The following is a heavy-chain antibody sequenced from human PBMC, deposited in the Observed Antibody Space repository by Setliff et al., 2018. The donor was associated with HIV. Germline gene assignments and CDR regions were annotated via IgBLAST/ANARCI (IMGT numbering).Heavy chain of an antibody. D-gene: IGHD4-17*01. CDR1: GYIFTNYY. V-gene: IGHV1-46*01. Sequence: ASVKVSCKASGYIFTNYYVHWVRQAPGQGLEWMGIINPGGGTTSYPRKFRDKVTLTRDTSTSTVYMELTYLTSEDTAVYYCARSTTADWGQGTMVTVSS. CDR3: ARSTTAD. J-gene: IGHJ4*02. CDR2: INPGGGTT.